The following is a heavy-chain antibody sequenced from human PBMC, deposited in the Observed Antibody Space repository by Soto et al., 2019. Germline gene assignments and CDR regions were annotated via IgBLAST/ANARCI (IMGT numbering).Heavy chain of an antibody. V-gene: IGHV1-69*13. J-gene: IGHJ3*01. D-gene: IGHD4-17*01. CDR1: GGTFRTES. CDR2: RLPFFGTA. Sequence: QVHLVQSGTEVKKPGSSVKVSCKYSGGTFRTESINWVRQAPGQGLEWMGGRLPFFGTAEYAPRFQGRGTXXADGATTTAYMELSSLTSQDTAVYFCARGHEYGGNSDAFEVWGQGTMVTVSS. CDR3: ARGHEYGGNSDAFEV.